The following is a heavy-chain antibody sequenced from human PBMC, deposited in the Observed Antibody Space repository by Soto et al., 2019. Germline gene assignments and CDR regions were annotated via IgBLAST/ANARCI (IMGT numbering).Heavy chain of an antibody. CDR2: IYYSGST. V-gene: IGHV4-30-4*01. CDR1: GGSISSGDYY. CDR3: ARDKITGTSLGVDY. J-gene: IGHJ4*02. Sequence: PSETLSLTCTVSGGSISSGDYYWSWIRQPPGKGLEWIGYIYYSGSTYYNPSLKSRVTISVDTSKNQFSLKLSSVTAADTAVYYCARDKITGTSLGVDYWGQGTLVTVSS. D-gene: IGHD1-7*01.